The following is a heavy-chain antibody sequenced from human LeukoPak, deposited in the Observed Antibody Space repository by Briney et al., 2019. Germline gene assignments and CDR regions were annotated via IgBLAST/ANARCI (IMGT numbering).Heavy chain of an antibody. CDR3: ARDSNYDSSGILFDY. D-gene: IGHD3-22*01. CDR1: GYTFTGYY. V-gene: IGHV1-2*04. Sequence: ASVKVSCKASGYTFTGYYMHWVRQAPGQGLEWMGWINPNSGGTNYAQKFQGWVTMTRGTSISTAYMELSRLRSDDTAVYYCARDSNYDSSGILFDYWGQGTLVTVSS. CDR2: INPNSGGT. J-gene: IGHJ4*02.